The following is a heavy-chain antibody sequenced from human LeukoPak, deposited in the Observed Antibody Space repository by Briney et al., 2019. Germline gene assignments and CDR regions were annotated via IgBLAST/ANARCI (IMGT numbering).Heavy chain of an antibody. Sequence: GGSLRLSCAASGFTVSSNYMGWVRQASGKGLEWVSAITSSGGDTYHADSVKGRFTISRDNSKNTLYLQMNSLRVEDTAVYYCAKHFVYGSGSRGYHWGQGTLVTVSS. CDR3: AKHFVYGSGSRGYH. D-gene: IGHD3-10*01. CDR1: GFTVSSNY. CDR2: ITSSGGDT. V-gene: IGHV3-23*01. J-gene: IGHJ5*02.